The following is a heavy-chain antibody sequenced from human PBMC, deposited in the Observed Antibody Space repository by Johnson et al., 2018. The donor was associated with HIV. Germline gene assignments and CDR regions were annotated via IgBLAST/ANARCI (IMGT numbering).Heavy chain of an antibody. Sequence: VQLVESGGGLVQPGGSLRLSCAASGFTFSSYAMSWVRQSPGKGLEWVSAVSGSGTGTYYADSVKGRFTISRDNSKNTLYLQMNSLIAEDTAVYYCAKARGYDPYDAFDIWCQGTMVTVSS. D-gene: IGHD5-12*01. V-gene: IGHV3-23*04. CDR1: GFTFSSYA. CDR2: VSGSGTGT. CDR3: AKARGYDPYDAFDI. J-gene: IGHJ3*02.